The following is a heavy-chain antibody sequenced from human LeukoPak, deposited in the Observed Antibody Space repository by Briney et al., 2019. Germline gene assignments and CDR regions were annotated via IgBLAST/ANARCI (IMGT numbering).Heavy chain of an antibody. CDR1: GGTFSSYA. J-gene: IGHJ3*02. Sequence: ASVKVSCKASGGTFSSYAISWVRQAPGQGLEWMGRIIPILGIANYAQKFQGRVTITADKSTSTAYMELSSLRSEDTAVYYCARVHQRPNMYYSGSESPYDAFDIWGQGTMVTVSS. CDR3: ARVHQRPNMYYSGSESPYDAFDI. CDR2: IIPILGIA. V-gene: IGHV1-69*04. D-gene: IGHD3-10*01.